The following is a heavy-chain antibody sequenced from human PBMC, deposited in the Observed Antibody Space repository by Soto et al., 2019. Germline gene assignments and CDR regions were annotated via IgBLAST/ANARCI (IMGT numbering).Heavy chain of an antibody. CDR1: GASVSSYY. V-gene: IGHV4-59*02. CDR2: MHHTQGT. D-gene: IGHD3-9*01. Sequence: LSLTCSVSGASVSSYYWTWIRQPPGGGLEWIGYMHHTQGTNDNPSLRGRVHMSIDTSMNQFSLRLTSVTAADTAVYYCARVPFVGYFDWLDPWGHGTLVTVSS. J-gene: IGHJ5*02. CDR3: ARVPFVGYFDWLDP.